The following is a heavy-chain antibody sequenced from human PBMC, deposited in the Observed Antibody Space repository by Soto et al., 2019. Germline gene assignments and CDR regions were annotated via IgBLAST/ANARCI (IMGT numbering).Heavy chain of an antibody. CDR3: PRDRELSYYDILTGHYFDY. J-gene: IGHJ4*02. CDR1: GGTFSSYA. Sequence: QVQLVQSGAEVKKPGSSVKVSCKASGGTFSSYAISWVRQAPGQGLEWMGGIIPIFGTANYAQKFQGRVTITADESTSTAYMELSSLRSEDTAVYYCPRDRELSYYDILTGHYFDYWGQGTLVTVSS. CDR2: IIPIFGTA. V-gene: IGHV1-69*12. D-gene: IGHD3-9*01.